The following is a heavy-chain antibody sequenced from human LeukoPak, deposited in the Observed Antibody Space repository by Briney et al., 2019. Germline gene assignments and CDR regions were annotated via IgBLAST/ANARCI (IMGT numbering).Heavy chain of an antibody. V-gene: IGHV3-33*01. CDR2: IWYDGSNK. J-gene: IGHJ6*02. Sequence: GGSLRLSCAASGFTFSSYGMHWVRQAPGKGLEWVAVIWYDGSNKYYADSVKGRFTISRDNSKNTLYLQMNSLRAEDTAVYYCAGQYSYGLKDYYYGMDVWGQGTTVTVSS. D-gene: IGHD5-18*01. CDR1: GFTFSSYG. CDR3: AGQYSYGLKDYYYGMDV.